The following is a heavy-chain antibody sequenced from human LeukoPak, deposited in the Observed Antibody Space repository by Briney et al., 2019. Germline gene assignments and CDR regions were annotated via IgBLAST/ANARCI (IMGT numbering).Heavy chain of an antibody. CDR1: GGSISSYY. V-gene: IGHV4-59*01. CDR3: ARDGSSSWPQKSYYYYRMDV. CDR2: IYYSGST. Sequence: SETLSLTCTVSGGSISSYYWSWIRQPPGKGLEWIGYIYYSGSTNYNPSLKSRVTISVDTSKNQFSLKLSSVTAADTAVYYCARDGSSSWPQKSYYYYRMDVWGQGTTVTVSS. D-gene: IGHD6-13*01. J-gene: IGHJ6*02.